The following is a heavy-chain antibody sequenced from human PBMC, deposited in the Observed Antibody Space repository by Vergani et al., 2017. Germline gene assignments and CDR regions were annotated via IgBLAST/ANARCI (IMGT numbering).Heavy chain of an antibody. V-gene: IGHV3-23*01. CDR1: GFTFDTYT. CDR2: ISSGGGDI. J-gene: IGHJ1*01. Sequence: EVQLLESGGGLVQPGGSRRLSCAGAGFTFDTYTMAYVRQAPGKGLEWVATISSGGGDIFYADSVKGRFTISRDNSKNTLFLQMNSLKDEDTAVYYCTTAWGLYYLHGEYFQYLGRGTLVSGSS. D-gene: IGHD3-10*01. CDR3: TTAWGLYYLHGEYFQY.